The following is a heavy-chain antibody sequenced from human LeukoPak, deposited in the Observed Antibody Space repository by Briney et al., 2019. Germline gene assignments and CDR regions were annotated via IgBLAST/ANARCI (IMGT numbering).Heavy chain of an antibody. CDR3: ARQPAFGCSGGSCYSESIDY. V-gene: IGHV4-39*01. CDR1: GGSISSSSYY. D-gene: IGHD2-15*01. J-gene: IGHJ4*02. CDR2: IYYSGST. Sequence: SETLSPTCTVSGGSISSSSYYWGWIRQAPGKGLEWIGSIYYSGSTYYNPSLKSRVTISVDTSKNQFSLKLSSVTAADTAVYYCARQPAFGCSGGSCYSESIDYWGQGTLVTVSS.